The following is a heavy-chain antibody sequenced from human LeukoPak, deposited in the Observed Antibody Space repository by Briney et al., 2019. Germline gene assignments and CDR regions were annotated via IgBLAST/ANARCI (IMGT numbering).Heavy chain of an antibody. D-gene: IGHD6-19*01. CDR1: RFTFSSYA. CDR2: ISYDGTNK. CDR3: ARGHPRPRVIAVAGNFDS. J-gene: IGHJ4*02. V-gene: IGHV3-30-3*01. Sequence: GGSLRLSCAASRFTFSSYAMHWVRQAPGKGLHWVAAISYDGTNKYYADSVKGPFTISRDNSKNTLYLQMNSLRADDTAVFYCARGHPRPRVIAVAGNFDSWGQGTLVTVSS.